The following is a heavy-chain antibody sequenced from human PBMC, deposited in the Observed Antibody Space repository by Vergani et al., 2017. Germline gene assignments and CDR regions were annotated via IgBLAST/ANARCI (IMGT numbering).Heavy chain of an antibody. CDR3: ASNAPYYDFWSGYYTNYPNFDY. J-gene: IGHJ4*02. D-gene: IGHD3-3*01. Sequence: EVQLVESGGGLVQPGGSLRLSCAASGFTFSSYWMSWVRQAPGKGLEWVANIKQDGSEQYYVDSVKGRFTISRDNAKNSLYLQMNSLRAEDTAVYYCASNAPYYDFWSGYYTNYPNFDYWGQGTLVTVSS. CDR1: GFTFSSYW. CDR2: IKQDGSEQ. V-gene: IGHV3-7*01.